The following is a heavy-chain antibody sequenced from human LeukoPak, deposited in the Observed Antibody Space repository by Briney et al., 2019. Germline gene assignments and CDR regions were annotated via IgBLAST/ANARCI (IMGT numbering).Heavy chain of an antibody. CDR2: IWYDGGNK. CDR1: GFTFSSYA. J-gene: IGHJ4*02. Sequence: GRSLRLSCAASGFTFSSYAMHWVRQAPGKGLEWVAVIWYDGGNKYYADSVKGRFTISRDNSKNTVSLQMNSLRAEDTAVYYCARGGLAGAGIDYWGQGTLVTVSS. D-gene: IGHD6-13*01. V-gene: IGHV3-33*08. CDR3: ARGGLAGAGIDY.